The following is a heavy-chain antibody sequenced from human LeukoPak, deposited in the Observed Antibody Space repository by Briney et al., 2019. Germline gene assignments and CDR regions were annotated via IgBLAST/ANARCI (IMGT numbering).Heavy chain of an antibody. D-gene: IGHD3-3*01. CDR3: ARAPYYDFWQAPRDYYMDV. Sequence: PSETLSLTCAVYGGSFSGYYWSWIRQPPGKGLEWIGEINHSGSTNYNPPLKSRVTISVDTSKNQFSLKLSSVTAADTAVYYCARAPYYDFWQAPRDYYMDVWGKGTTVTVSS. CDR2: INHSGST. CDR1: GGSFSGYY. V-gene: IGHV4-34*01. J-gene: IGHJ6*03.